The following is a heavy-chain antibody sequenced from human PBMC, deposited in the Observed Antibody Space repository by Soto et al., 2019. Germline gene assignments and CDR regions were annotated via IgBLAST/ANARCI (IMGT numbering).Heavy chain of an antibody. D-gene: IGHD3-22*01. V-gene: IGHV4-30-2*01. CDR1: GGSISSGGYS. CDR2: MYHSGST. CDR3: ARYYYDSSPYFDY. Sequence: SETLSLTCAVSGGSISSGGYSWSWIRQPPGKGLEWIGYMYHSGSTYYKPSLKSRVTISIDRSKNQFSLKLSSVTAADTAVYYCARYYYDSSPYFDYWGQGTLVTVSS. J-gene: IGHJ4*02.